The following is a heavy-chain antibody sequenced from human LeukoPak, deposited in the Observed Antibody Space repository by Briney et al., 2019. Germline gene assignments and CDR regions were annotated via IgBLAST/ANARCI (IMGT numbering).Heavy chain of an antibody. CDR2: IYSGGST. J-gene: IGHJ3*02. CDR3: ARHDYSDAFDI. CDR1: GFTVSSNY. D-gene: IGHD2-15*01. Sequence: GGSLRLSCAASGFTVSSNYMSWVRQAPGKGLEWVSVIYSGGSTYYADSVKGRFTISRDNSKNTLYLQMNSLRAEDTAVYYCARHDYSDAFDIWGQGAMVTVSS. V-gene: IGHV3-66*04.